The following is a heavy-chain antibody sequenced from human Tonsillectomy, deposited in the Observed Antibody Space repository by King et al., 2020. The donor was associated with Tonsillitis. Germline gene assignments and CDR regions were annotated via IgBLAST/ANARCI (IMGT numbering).Heavy chain of an antibody. CDR1: GFTFNNFD. CDR2: ISYDGTNK. V-gene: IGHV3-30*18. D-gene: IGHD3-10*01. CDR3: AKALRAYYRAGAFDI. Sequence: VQLVESGGGVVQPGRSLRVSCAASGFTFNNFDMHWVRQAPGKGVEWVAVISYDGTNKNYADSVKGRFTISRDNSKNTLYLQNNSLRPEDTALYFCAKALRAYYRAGAFDIWGQGTMVTVSS. J-gene: IGHJ3*02.